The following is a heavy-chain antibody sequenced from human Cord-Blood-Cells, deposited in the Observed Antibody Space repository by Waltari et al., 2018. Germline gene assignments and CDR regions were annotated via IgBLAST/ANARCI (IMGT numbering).Heavy chain of an antibody. CDR3: ARSYYDFWSGYYPFDY. V-gene: IGHV5-51*01. Sequence: EVQLVQSGAEVKKPGESLKISCKGSGYSFTSYWIGWVRQMPGKGLEWMGIIYPGDSDTRYSPSFQGQVTISADKSISIAYLQWSSLKASDTAMYYCARSYYDFWSGYYPFDYWGQGTLVTVSS. D-gene: IGHD3-3*01. J-gene: IGHJ4*02. CDR1: GYSFTSYW. CDR2: IYPGDSDT.